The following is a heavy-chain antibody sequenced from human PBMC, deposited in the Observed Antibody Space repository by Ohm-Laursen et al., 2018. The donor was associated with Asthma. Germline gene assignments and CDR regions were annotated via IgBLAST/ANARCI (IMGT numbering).Heavy chain of an antibody. Sequence: SLRLSCAASGYTFSRYSIHWVRQVPGEGLEWVASISTASTFIYYADSVRGRFTISRDNAKDSLSLQMNNLRVEDTAVYYCAAWGSENFWGQGTLVTVS. J-gene: IGHJ4*02. CDR1: GYTFSRYS. V-gene: IGHV3-21*01. CDR2: ISTASTFI. D-gene: IGHD7-27*01. CDR3: AAWGSENF.